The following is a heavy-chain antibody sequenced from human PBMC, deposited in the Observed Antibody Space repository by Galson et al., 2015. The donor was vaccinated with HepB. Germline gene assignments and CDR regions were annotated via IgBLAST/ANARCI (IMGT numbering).Heavy chain of an antibody. CDR1: GFTFSSYA. V-gene: IGHV3-30*04. J-gene: IGHJ6*02. CDR3: AREHYPAGYSYGYDYYYYYGMDV. Sequence: SLRLSCAASGFTFSSYAMHWVRQAPGKGLEWVAVISYDGSNKYYADSVKGRFTISRDNSKNTLYLQMNSLRAEDTAVYFCAREHYPAGYSYGYDYYYYYGMDVWGQGTTVTVSS. D-gene: IGHD5-18*01. CDR2: ISYDGSNK.